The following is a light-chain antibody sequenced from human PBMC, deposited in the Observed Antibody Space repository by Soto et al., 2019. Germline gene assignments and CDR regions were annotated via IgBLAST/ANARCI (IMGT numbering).Light chain of an antibody. V-gene: IGKV3-20*01. CDR3: QHYGGSPQ. CDR2: AAS. Sequence: EIVLTQSPGTLSLSPGERATLSCRTSQSVNSAHLAWYRQRPGQTPSLLIYAASKRAAGTPDRFSGGGTGTDFTLTISRLEPEDFAMYLCQHYGGSPQFGQGTKLEI. J-gene: IGKJ2*01. CDR1: QSVNSAH.